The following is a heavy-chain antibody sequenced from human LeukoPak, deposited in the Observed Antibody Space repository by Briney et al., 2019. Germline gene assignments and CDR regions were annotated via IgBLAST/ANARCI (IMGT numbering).Heavy chain of an antibody. D-gene: IGHD6-6*01. CDR2: ISAYNGNT. V-gene: IGHV1-18*01. CDR3: ARDRRYSSSSNSYYYYGMDV. CDR1: GYTFTSYG. J-gene: IGHJ6*02. Sequence: GASVKVSCKASGYTFTSYGISRVRQAPGQGLEWMGWISAYNGNTNYAQKLQGRVTMTTDTSTSTAYMELRSLRSDDTAVYYCARDRRYSSSSNSYYYYGMDVWGQGTTVTVSS.